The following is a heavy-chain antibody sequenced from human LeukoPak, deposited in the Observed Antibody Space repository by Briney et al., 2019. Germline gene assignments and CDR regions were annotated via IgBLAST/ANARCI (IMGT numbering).Heavy chain of an antibody. CDR3: ATRGY. J-gene: IGHJ4*02. Sequence: NPSETLSLTCTVSGGSISSDYWQWIRQPPGKGLEWVGYIYNSGNNHYNSSLKSRVAISIDTSKNQFSLKSASVTAADTAVYYCATRGYWGRGTLVAVSS. V-gene: IGHV4-59*08. CDR1: GGSISSDY. CDR2: IYNSGNN. D-gene: IGHD3-10*01.